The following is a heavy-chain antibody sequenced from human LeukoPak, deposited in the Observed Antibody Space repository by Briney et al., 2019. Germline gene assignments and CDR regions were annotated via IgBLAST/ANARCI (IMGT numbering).Heavy chain of an antibody. CDR2: IRSKANSYAT. V-gene: IGHV3-73*01. CDR1: GFNFSGSA. D-gene: IGHD6-13*01. J-gene: IGHJ4*02. Sequence: GGSLRLSCAASGFNFSGSAMHWVRQASGKGLEWVGRIRSKANSYATAYAASVKGRFTISTDDSKNTAYLQMNSLTTEDTAVYYCTRLGIAAAGDDYWGQGTLVTVSS. CDR3: TRLGIAAAGDDY.